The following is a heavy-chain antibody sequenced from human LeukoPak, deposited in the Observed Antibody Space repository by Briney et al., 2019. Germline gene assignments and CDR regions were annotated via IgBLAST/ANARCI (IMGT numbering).Heavy chain of an antibody. J-gene: IGHJ6*02. CDR2: IGGGGAYT. CDR3: AKDPYSSSSGGPYAMDV. CDR1: GFTFSNLA. Sequence: GGSLRLSCAASGFTFSNLAISGVGRAPGKGLEGSSSIGGGGAYTYYADSVKGRFTISRDNSKNTLYLQMNSLRAEDTAVYYCAKDPYSSSSGGPYAMDVWGQGTTVTVSS. V-gene: IGHV3-23*01. D-gene: IGHD6-6*01.